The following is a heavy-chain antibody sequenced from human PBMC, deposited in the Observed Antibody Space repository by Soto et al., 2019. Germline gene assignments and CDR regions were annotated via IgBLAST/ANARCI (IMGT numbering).Heavy chain of an antibody. CDR1: VFTFSSYL. D-gene: IGHD2-15*01. Sequence: GGAGRLACAASVFTFSSYLMHGFRHAPGKGLVWVSRGNSYWSRTAYADSVYGRVTISRDNAKNTLYFQMDSLRVKYKSVYSCARREGYCNGGSCYLAYWGQGTLVNVSS. CDR3: ARREGYCNGGSCYLAY. J-gene: IGHJ4*02. CDR2: GNSYWSRT. V-gene: IGHV3-74*01.